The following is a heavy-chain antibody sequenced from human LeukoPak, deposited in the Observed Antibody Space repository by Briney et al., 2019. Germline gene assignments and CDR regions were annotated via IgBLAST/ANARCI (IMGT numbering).Heavy chain of an antibody. V-gene: IGHV3-21*01. Sequence: PGRSLRLSCAASGFTFSSYRMNWVRQAPGKGLEWLSSIGSTGAYIFYADSVKGRFTISRDNAKNSLYLQMNSLSAEDTAVYYCARWSPQSYGKYYLDSWGQGTLVTVSS. CDR2: IGSTGAYI. D-gene: IGHD1-26*01. CDR1: GFTFSSYR. J-gene: IGHJ4*02. CDR3: ARWSPQSYGKYYLDS.